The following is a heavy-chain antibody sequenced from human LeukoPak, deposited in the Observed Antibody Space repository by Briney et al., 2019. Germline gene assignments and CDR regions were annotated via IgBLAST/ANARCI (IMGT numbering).Heavy chain of an antibody. J-gene: IGHJ4*02. CDR1: GDSLSSNNY. V-gene: IGHV4-4*02. D-gene: IGHD3-22*01. CDR2: IYRSGAT. Sequence: PSETLSLTCAVSGDSLSSNNYWTWVRQPPGKGLEWIGEIYRSGATNYNPSLKSRVTVSLDKSKNQFSLRLNSVTAADTAIYYCARNAGYSDLNYWGQGVLVTVSS. CDR3: ARNAGYSDLNY.